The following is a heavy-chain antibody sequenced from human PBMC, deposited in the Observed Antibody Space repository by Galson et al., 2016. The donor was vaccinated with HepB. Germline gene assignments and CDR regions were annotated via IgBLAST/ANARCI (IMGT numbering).Heavy chain of an antibody. D-gene: IGHD6-13*01. V-gene: IGHV1-18*04. J-gene: IGHJ5*02. CDR1: GYTFTSYG. Sequence: SVKVSCKASGYTFTSYGISWVRQAPGQGLEWMGWISAYNGNTNYAQKLQGRVTMTTDTSTSTAYMELRSLRSDDTAVYYCARERASSSWYCWFDPWGQGTLVTVSS. CDR3: ARERASSSWYCWFDP. CDR2: ISAYNGNT.